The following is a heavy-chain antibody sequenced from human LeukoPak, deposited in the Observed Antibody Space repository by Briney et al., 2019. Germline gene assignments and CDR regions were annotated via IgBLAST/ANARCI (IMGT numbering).Heavy chain of an antibody. CDR3: ARHGLIAVAGTGWFDP. V-gene: IGHV4-4*07. Sequence: PSETLSLTCSVSGGSISSYYWSWIRQPAGKGLEWVGRIYISGSTNYNPSLKSRVTISVDTSKNQFSLKLSSVTAADTAVYYCARHGLIAVAGTGWFDPWGQGTLVTVSS. J-gene: IGHJ5*02. CDR1: GGSISSYY. CDR2: IYISGST. D-gene: IGHD6-19*01.